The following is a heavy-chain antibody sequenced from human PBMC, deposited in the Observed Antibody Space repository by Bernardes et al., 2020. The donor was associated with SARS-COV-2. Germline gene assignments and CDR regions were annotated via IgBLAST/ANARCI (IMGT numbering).Heavy chain of an antibody. CDR1: GFTLTSYA. V-gene: IGHV3-23*01. Sequence: GGSLRLSCAASGFTLTSYAMNWVRQAPGKGLEWVSGISGDADNTYYADSVKGRFTISRDNSMNTLFLQMNSLRAEDTAVYYCAKDYCGGDCDFFDYWGQGTLVSVSS. CDR3: AKDYCGGDCDFFDY. J-gene: IGHJ4*02. D-gene: IGHD2-21*02. CDR2: ISGDADNT.